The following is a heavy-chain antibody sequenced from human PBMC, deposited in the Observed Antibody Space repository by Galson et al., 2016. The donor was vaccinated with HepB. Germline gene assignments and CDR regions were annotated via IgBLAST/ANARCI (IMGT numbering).Heavy chain of an antibody. J-gene: IGHJ4*02. CDR2: ISAFNGNT. V-gene: IGHV1-18*01. CDR1: NYSFSNYG. Sequence: SVKVSCKASNYSFSNYGIIWVRQAPGQGLEWMGWISAFNGNTNYAQNFQGRLTMTTDTSTTTAYMELRSLTSDDTGVYYCARVKGSGRRFDYWGQGTLVTVSS. D-gene: IGHD3-10*01. CDR3: ARVKGSGRRFDY.